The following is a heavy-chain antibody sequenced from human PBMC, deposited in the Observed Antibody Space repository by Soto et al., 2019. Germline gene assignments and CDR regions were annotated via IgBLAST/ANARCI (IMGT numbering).Heavy chain of an antibody. CDR1: GFTFSAYY. D-gene: IGHD5-12*01. CDR2: INPHSGST. V-gene: IGHV1-2*02. CDR3: ARDGGIVATMSGS. Sequence: GASVKVSCKASGFTFSAYYIYWVRQAPGQGLEWIGWINPHSGSTNYAQKLQGRVTMTRDTSTSTAYMELSSLRSDDTAVYYCARDGGIVATMSGSWGQGTLVTSPS. J-gene: IGHJ5*02.